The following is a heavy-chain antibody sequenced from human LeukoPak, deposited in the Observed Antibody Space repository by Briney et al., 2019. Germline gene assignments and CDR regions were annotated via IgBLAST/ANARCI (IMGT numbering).Heavy chain of an antibody. CDR1: GITFSDYY. Sequence: PGGSLRLSCAASGITFSDYYMSGIRQAPGKGLEWVSYISSSGSTIYYTDSVKGRFTISRDNAKNSLYLQMNSLRAEDTAVYYCARDPPDSSGESYWGQGTLVTVSS. V-gene: IGHV3-11*04. CDR3: ARDPPDSSGESY. CDR2: ISSSGSTI. D-gene: IGHD3-22*01. J-gene: IGHJ4*02.